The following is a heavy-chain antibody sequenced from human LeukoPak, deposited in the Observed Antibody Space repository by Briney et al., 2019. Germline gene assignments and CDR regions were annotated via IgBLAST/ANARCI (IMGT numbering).Heavy chain of an antibody. V-gene: IGHV1-69*04. J-gene: IGHJ6*02. CDR2: IIPILGIA. D-gene: IGHD3-3*01. CDR3: ASSTAYDFWSGYYTGISYYYGMDV. Sequence: SVKVSCKASGGTFSSYAISWVRQAPGQGLEWMGRIIPILGIANYAQKFQGRVTITADKSTSTAYMELSSLRSEDTAVYYCASSTAYDFWSGYYTGISYYYGMDVWGQGTTVTVS. CDR1: GGTFSSYA.